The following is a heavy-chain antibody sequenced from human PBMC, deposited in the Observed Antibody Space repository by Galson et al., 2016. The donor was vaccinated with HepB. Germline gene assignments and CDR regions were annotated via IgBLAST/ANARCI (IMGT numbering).Heavy chain of an antibody. CDR1: GFTFSTYG. D-gene: IGHD6-6*01. V-gene: IGHV3-64D*08. Sequence: SLRLSCAASGFTFSTYGMHWVRQAPEKGLEYVSAISANGDSTYYADSVRGRFTISRDNSKNTLYLQMSSLRAEDTAVYYCVKTLIYSSFPTGNFDYWGQGTLVTVSS. CDR2: ISANGDST. CDR3: VKTLIYSSFPTGNFDY. J-gene: IGHJ4*02.